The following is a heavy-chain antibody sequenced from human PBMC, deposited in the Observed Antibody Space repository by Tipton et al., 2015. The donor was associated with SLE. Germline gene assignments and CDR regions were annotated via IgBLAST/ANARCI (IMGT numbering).Heavy chain of an antibody. V-gene: IGHV4-59*02. J-gene: IGHJ1*01. CDR2: KYHTGYT. CDR3: ARDGIGSGWYNFQY. Sequence: LRLSCTVSGASVSAHYWTWIRQGPGKGLEWIGFKYHTGYTNSNPSLKSRVTISLDTSKNEFSLTLTSVSPAVTAVYYCARDGIGSGWYNFQYWGRGTLVTVSP. CDR1: GASVSAHY. D-gene: IGHD6-19*01.